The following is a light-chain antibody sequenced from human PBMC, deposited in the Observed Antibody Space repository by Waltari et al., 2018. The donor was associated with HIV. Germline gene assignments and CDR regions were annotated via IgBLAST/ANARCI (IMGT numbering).Light chain of an antibody. CDR1: SSDIRAYNY. V-gene: IGLV2-8*01. CDR2: EVN. J-gene: IGLJ2*01. Sequence: QSALTQPPSASGSPGQSVTISCTGTSSDIRAYNYVPWYQQHPGKPPKLMIYEVNKRPSGVPDRFSGAKSGNVASLTVSGLQDDDEADFYCSSYAGSDNRVVFGGGTKLTVL. CDR3: SSYAGSDNRVV.